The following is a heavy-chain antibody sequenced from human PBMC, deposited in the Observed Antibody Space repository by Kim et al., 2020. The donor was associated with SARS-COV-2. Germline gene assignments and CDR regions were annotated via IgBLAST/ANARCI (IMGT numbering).Heavy chain of an antibody. V-gene: IGHV3-30*01. J-gene: IGHJ4*02. Sequence: DSVKARFPISRDNSKNQLYLKMNSMGAEDTAVYYCARSGNPTKVTTGLDYWGQGTLVTVSS. D-gene: IGHD4-17*01. CDR3: ARSGNPTKVTTGLDY.